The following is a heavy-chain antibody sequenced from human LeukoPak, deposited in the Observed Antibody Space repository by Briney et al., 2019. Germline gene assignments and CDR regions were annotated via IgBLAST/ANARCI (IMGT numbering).Heavy chain of an antibody. CDR3: VRHRMSVVLAASLVSFDY. D-gene: IGHD2-2*01. V-gene: IGHV4-38-2*01. CDR2: IYDSGST. Sequence: PSETLSLTCAASGYSISSGYYWCWRRPPPGKGLEWIGRIYDSGSTYYNPSLKSRVTISVDTSKNQFSLKLSCVTAAYTAVYYCVRHRMSVVLAASLVSFDYWGQGTLVTVYS. CDR1: GYSISSGYY. J-gene: IGHJ4*02.